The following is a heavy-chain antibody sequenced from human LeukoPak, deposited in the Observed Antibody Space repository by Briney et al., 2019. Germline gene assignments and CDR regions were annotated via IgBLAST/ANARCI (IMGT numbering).Heavy chain of an antibody. V-gene: IGHV1-69*04. CDR2: IIPILGIA. Sequence: SVKVSCKASGGTFSSYAISWVRQAPGQGLEWMGRIIPILGIANYAQKFQGRVTITADKSTSTAYMELSSLRSEDTAVYYCAREGGSGWLVDYYGMDVWGQGTTVTVSS. CDR1: GGTFSSYA. CDR3: AREGGSGWLVDYYGMDV. D-gene: IGHD6-19*01. J-gene: IGHJ6*02.